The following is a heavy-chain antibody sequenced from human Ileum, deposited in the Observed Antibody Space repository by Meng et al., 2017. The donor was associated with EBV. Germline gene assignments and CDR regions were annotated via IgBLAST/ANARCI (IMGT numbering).Heavy chain of an antibody. D-gene: IGHD3-10*01. CDR2: INHSGST. CDR1: DGSFSGYY. J-gene: IGHJ4*02. Sequence: QVQRQQGGGGLLKPSEPLSLPCAVYDGSFSGYYWSGIRQPPGKGLEWIGEINHSGSTNYNPSLKSRVTISVDTSKNQFSLKLSSVTAADTAVYYCARGNKVSDRGFDYWGQGTLVTVSS. CDR3: ARGNKVSDRGFDY. V-gene: IGHV4-34*01.